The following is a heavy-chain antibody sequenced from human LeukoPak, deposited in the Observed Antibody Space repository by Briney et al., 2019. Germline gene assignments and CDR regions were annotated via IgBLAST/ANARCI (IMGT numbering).Heavy chain of an antibody. J-gene: IGHJ4*02. CDR3: ARDCSSTSCYSH. Sequence: GRSLRLSCAASGFSFNTYAMHWVRQAPGKGLEWVAVISYDGSNKYYADSVKGRFTISRDNSKNTLYLQMNSLSVEDTAVYYCARDCSSTSCYSHWGQGTLVTVSS. CDR1: GFSFNTYA. V-gene: IGHV3-30-3*01. D-gene: IGHD2-2*02. CDR2: ISYDGSNK.